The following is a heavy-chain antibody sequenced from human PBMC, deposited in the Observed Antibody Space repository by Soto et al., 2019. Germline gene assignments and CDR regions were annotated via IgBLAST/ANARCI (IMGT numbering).Heavy chain of an antibody. D-gene: IGHD1-1*01. J-gene: IGHJ4*02. CDR2: IIPVVDVT. Sequence: QGQLVQSGAEVKKPGSSVRVSCKASGGSFDAYAINWVRQAPGQGLEWMGGIIPVVDVTNYGRRFQGRLTITADKSTTTAYMELNSLTSEDTAIYYCARSGTLDYWGQGTLVTVSS. CDR3: ARSGTLDY. CDR1: GGSFDAYA. V-gene: IGHV1-69*02.